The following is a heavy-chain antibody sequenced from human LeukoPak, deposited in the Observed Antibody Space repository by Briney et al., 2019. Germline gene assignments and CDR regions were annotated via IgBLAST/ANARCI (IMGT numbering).Heavy chain of an antibody. V-gene: IGHV3-15*07. CDR3: ATGIAAAGTIDY. CDR1: GFTFSNAW. Sequence: GGSLRLSCAASGFTFSNAWMNWVRQAPGKGLEWVGRIKSKTDGGTTDYAAPVKGRFTISRDDSKNTLYLQMNSLKTEDTAVYYCATGIAAAGTIDYRGQGTLVTVSS. J-gene: IGHJ4*02. CDR2: IKSKTDGGTT. D-gene: IGHD6-13*01.